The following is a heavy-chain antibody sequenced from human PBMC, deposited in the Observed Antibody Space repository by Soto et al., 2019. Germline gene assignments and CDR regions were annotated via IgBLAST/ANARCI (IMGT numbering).Heavy chain of an antibody. J-gene: IGHJ3*02. CDR1: GFTFTSSA. CDR2: IVVGSGNT. CDR3: AAEGYYDSSGYYYGGDAFDI. V-gene: IGHV1-58*02. Sequence: SVKVSCKASGFTFTSSAMQWVRQARGQRLEWIGWIVVGSGNTNYAQKFQERVTITRDMSTSTAYMELSSLRSEDTAVYYCAAEGYYDSSGYYYGGDAFDIWGQGTLVTVSS. D-gene: IGHD3-22*01.